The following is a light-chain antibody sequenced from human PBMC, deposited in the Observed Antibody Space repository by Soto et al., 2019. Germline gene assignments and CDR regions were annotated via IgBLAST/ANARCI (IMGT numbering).Light chain of an antibody. V-gene: IGKV3-11*01. CDR2: DAS. J-gene: IGKJ5*01. Sequence: IVMTQSPATLSMTPGERATLSCRASQSVSGYLAWYQQRPGQAPRVLIYDASNRATGIPVRFSGSGSGTDFTLTISSLEPEDFAVYYCQQRSNWPITFGQGTRPEI. CDR1: QSVSGY. CDR3: QQRSNWPIT.